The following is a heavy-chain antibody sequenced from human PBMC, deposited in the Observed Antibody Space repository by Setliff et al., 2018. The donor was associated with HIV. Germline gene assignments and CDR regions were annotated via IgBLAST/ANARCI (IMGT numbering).Heavy chain of an antibody. CDR2: MHTSGNT. CDR1: GDSISGYY. J-gene: IGHJ4*02. D-gene: IGHD4-17*01. Sequence: SETLSLTCTSSGDSISGYYWSWIRQPAGKGLEWIGRMHTSGNTNYNPSLKSRLTIAVDTPKNQFSLKLRSVTAADTAVYYCARDPPGYGDSNDYWGQGTLVTVSS. CDR3: ARDPPGYGDSNDY. V-gene: IGHV4-4*07.